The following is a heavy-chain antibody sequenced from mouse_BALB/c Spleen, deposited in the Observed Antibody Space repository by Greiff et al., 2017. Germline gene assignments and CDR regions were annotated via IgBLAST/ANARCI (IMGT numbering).Heavy chain of an antibody. Sequence: EVKLMESGGGLVQPGESLKLSCESTEYEFPSHDMSWVRKTPEKRLELVAAINSDGGSTYYPDTMERRFIISRDNTKKTLYLQMSSLRSEDTALYYCARHGGLRGYWYFDVWGAGTTVTVSS. CDR2: INSDGGST. CDR1: EYEFPSHD. J-gene: IGHJ1*01. V-gene: IGHV5-2*01. D-gene: IGHD2-4*01. CDR3: ARHGGLRGYWYFDV.